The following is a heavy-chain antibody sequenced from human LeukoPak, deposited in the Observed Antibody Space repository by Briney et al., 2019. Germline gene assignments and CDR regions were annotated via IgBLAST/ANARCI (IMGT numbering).Heavy chain of an antibody. Sequence: PSETLSLTCTVSGGSISSSSYYWGWIRQPPGKGLEWIGSIYYSGSTYYSPSLKSRVTISVDTSKNQFSLKLSSVTAADTAVYYCARDLGYSYGNYFDYWGQGTLVTVSS. CDR2: IYYSGST. J-gene: IGHJ4*02. CDR3: ARDLGYSYGNYFDY. V-gene: IGHV4-39*07. CDR1: GGSISSSSYY. D-gene: IGHD5-18*01.